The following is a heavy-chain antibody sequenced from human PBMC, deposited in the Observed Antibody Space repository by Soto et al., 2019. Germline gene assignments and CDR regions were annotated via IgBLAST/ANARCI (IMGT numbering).Heavy chain of an antibody. CDR2: ISYGGTT. CDR3: SRGILV. J-gene: IGHJ4*02. V-gene: IGHV4-31*03. CDR1: GGSMNSGGYC. D-gene: IGHD2-15*01. Sequence: QVQLQESGPGLVKPSQTLSLTCTVSGGSMNSGGYCWNWIRQHPGEGLEWIGCISYGGTTSYNPYLKSRVTISVATSKNQFSLKLRSVTAADTAVYYCSRGILVWGQGTLITVSS.